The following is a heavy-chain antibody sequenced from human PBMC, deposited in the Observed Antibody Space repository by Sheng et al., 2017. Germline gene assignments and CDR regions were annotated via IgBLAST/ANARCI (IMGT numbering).Heavy chain of an antibody. Sequence: EVQLVESGGDLVQPGGSLRLSCAASGFTFSHYWMHWVRQSPGKGLVWVSNINSDGSITSTADSVKGRFTVSRDNAKNTLYLQMNSLRVEDTAIYFCTRENYDYRGAVSGSWFDPWGQGTLVTVSS. CDR3: TRENYDYRGAVSGSWFDP. D-gene: IGHD4-4*01. CDR2: INSDGSIT. J-gene: IGHJ5*02. CDR1: GFTFSHYW. V-gene: IGHV3-74*01.